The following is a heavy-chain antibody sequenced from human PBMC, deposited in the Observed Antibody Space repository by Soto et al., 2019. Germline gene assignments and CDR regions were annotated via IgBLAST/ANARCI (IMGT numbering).Heavy chain of an antibody. CDR3: ASHRGNTYGPYDY. V-gene: IGHV4-4*02. J-gene: IGHJ4*02. CDR2: ISHSGNT. Sequence: VQLQESGPGLVKPSGTLSLTCAVSGGSISSGNWWSWVRQSPRKGLEWIGEISHSGNTNHNPSLKSRVPISIDKSKKQFSLKPTSVTAADTAVYYCASHRGNTYGPYDYWGQGTLVTVSS. D-gene: IGHD5-18*01. CDR1: GGSISSGNW.